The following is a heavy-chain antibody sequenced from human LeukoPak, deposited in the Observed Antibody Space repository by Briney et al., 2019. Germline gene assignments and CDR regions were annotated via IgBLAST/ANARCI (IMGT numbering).Heavy chain of an antibody. CDR2: ISYSSSTI. V-gene: IGHV3-48*01. Sequence: GGSQRLSCEASGLTFSSNSMNWVRQAPGKGLEWVSYISYSSSTIYYADSVQGRFTISRDNSKNMLYLQMNSLRAEDTAVYYCAKAAVYSVNWTPFDDWGLGTFVTVSS. J-gene: IGHJ4*02. CDR1: GLTFSSNS. CDR3: AKAAVYSVNWTPFDD. D-gene: IGHD1-1*01.